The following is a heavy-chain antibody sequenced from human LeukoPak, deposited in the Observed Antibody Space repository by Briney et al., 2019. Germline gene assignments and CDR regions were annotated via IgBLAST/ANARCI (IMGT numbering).Heavy chain of an antibody. Sequence: TGGSLRLSCEASGFTFGSHAMNWVRQAPGKGLEWVAGIFGSGGSPHYADSVKGRFTISRDNPRNTVYLQINSLRDDDTAVYYCGKTTVGFSSGQKPAWPVDFWGQGTLVTVSS. CDR1: GFTFGSHA. D-gene: IGHD6-19*01. CDR3: GKTTVGFSSGQKPAWPVDF. V-gene: IGHV3-23*01. J-gene: IGHJ4*02. CDR2: IFGSGGSP.